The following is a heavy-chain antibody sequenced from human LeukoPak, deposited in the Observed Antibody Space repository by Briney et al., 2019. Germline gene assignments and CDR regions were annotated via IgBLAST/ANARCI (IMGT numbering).Heavy chain of an antibody. CDR2: IYYSGST. Sequence: SETPSLTCTVSGGSISSYYWSWIRQPPGKGLEWIGYIYYSGSTNYNPSLKSRVTISVDTSMNQFSLKLSSVTAADTAVYYCARHSPVYYDFDYWGQGTLVTVSS. V-gene: IGHV4-59*08. CDR1: GGSISSYY. J-gene: IGHJ4*02. D-gene: IGHD3-10*01. CDR3: ARHSPVYYDFDY.